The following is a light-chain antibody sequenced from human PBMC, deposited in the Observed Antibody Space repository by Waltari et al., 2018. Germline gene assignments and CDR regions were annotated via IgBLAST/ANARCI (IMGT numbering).Light chain of an antibody. J-gene: IGLJ1*01. V-gene: IGLV3-10*01. CDR2: EDS. CDR3: YSTDSSGNHGV. Sequence: SYELTQPPSVSVSPGQAARLTCSGDALPQKYAYSYQQKSGQAPVLVIYEDSKRPSGIPERFAGSSSGTMATLTISGAQVGDEADYYCYSTDSSGNHGVFGTGTKVTVL. CDR1: ALPQKY.